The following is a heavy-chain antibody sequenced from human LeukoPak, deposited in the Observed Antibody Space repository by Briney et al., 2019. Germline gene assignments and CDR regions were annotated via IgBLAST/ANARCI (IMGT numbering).Heavy chain of an antibody. J-gene: IGHJ6*03. CDR2: ISGRRDST. Sequence: PGGSLRLSCAASGFTVSSNYMSWVRQAPGKGLEWVSTISGRRDSTSYADSVKGRFTISRDNSKNTLYLQMNSLRAEDTAVYYCAKDPNFYYCMDVWGKGTTVTISS. V-gene: IGHV3-23*01. CDR1: GFTVSSNY. CDR3: AKDPNFYYCMDV.